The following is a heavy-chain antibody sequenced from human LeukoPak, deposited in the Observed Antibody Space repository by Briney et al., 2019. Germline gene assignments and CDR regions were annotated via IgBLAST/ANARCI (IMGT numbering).Heavy chain of an antibody. J-gene: IGHJ4*02. Sequence: SETLSLTCAVYGGSFSGYYWSWIRQPPGKGLEWIGEINHSGSTNYNPSLKSRVTISVDTSKNQFSLKLSSVTAADTAVYYCARAQQPGRHFDYWGQGTLVTVSS. V-gene: IGHV4-34*01. CDR2: INHSGST. CDR3: ARAQQPGRHFDY. CDR1: GGSFSGYY. D-gene: IGHD6-13*01.